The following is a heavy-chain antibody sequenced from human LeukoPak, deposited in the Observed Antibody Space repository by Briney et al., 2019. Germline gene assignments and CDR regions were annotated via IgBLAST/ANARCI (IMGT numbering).Heavy chain of an antibody. J-gene: IGHJ3*02. CDR3: ARHMAGITIFGVVIIRAAFDI. V-gene: IGHV4-34*01. CDR1: GGSFSGYY. CDR2: INHSGST. D-gene: IGHD3-3*01. Sequence: KASETLSLTCAVYGGSFSGYYWSWIRQPPGKGLEWIGEINHSGSTNYNPSLKSRVTISVDTSKNQFSLKLSSVTAADTAVYYCARHMAGITIFGVVIIRAAFDIWDQGTMVTVSS.